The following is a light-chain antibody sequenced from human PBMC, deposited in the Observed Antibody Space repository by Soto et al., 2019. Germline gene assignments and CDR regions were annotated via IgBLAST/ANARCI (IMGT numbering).Light chain of an antibody. V-gene: IGLV2-23*01. J-gene: IGLJ7*01. CDR1: SSDVGSYNL. CDR2: EGS. Sequence: QSALTQPACVSGSPGQSITISCTGTSSDVGSYNLVSWYQQHPGKAPKLMIYEGSKRPSGVSNRFSGSKSGNTASLTISGLQAEDEADYYCATWDDDLSAAVFGGGTQLTVL. CDR3: ATWDDDLSAAV.